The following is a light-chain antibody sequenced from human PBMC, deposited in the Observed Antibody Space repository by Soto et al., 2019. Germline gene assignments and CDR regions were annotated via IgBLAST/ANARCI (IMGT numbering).Light chain of an antibody. CDR1: QSVSSAY. J-gene: IGKJ1*01. CDR2: GAS. Sequence: EIVLTQSPGTLSLSPGESVTLSCRASQSVSSAYLAWYQQKAGQAPRLLIYGASSRATGIPDRFSGSGSGTDFTLTINRLEPEDFAIYYCQQYGSSPWTFGQGNKVEI. V-gene: IGKV3-20*01. CDR3: QQYGSSPWT.